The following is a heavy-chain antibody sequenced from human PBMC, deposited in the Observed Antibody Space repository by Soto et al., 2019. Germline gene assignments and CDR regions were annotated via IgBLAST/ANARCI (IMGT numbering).Heavy chain of an antibody. CDR2: ISSSSSYI. Sequence: GGSLRLSCAASGFTFSSYSMNWVRQAPGKGLEWVSSISSSSSYIYYADSVKGRFTISRDNAKNSLYLQMNSLRAEDTAVYYCAREARVEEYYMDVWGKGTTVTVSS. D-gene: IGHD2-15*01. CDR3: AREARVEEYYMDV. J-gene: IGHJ6*03. CDR1: GFTFSSYS. V-gene: IGHV3-21*01.